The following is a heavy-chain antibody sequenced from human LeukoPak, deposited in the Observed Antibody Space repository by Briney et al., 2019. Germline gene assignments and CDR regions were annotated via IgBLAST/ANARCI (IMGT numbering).Heavy chain of an antibody. Sequence: GASVKVSCKASGYTFTSYDINWVRQATGQGLEWMGWMNPNSGNTGYAQKFQGRVTMTRNTSISTAYMELSSLRSEDTAVYYCARVATIRGYYYYYMDVWGKGTTVTISS. CDR1: GYTFTSYD. CDR2: MNPNSGNT. D-gene: IGHD5-12*01. CDR3: ARVATIRGYYYYYMDV. J-gene: IGHJ6*03. V-gene: IGHV1-8*01.